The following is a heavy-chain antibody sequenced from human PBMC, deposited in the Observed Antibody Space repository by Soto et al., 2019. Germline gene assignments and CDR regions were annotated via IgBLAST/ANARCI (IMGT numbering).Heavy chain of an antibody. V-gene: IGHV3-23*01. J-gene: IGHJ4*02. D-gene: IGHD2-15*01. CDR3: SNDRPVVVVAATHERRI. CDR2: ISGSGGST. CDR1: GLTFSNFA. Sequence: GGSLRLSCAASGLTFSNFAMSWVRQAPGKGLEWVSAISGSGGSTYYADSVKGRFTISRDNSKNTLYLQMNSLRAEDTAVYYCSNDRPVVVVAATHERRIWGQGTLVTVSS.